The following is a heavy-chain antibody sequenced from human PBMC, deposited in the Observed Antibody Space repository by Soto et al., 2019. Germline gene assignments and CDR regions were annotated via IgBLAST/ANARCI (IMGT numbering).Heavy chain of an antibody. Sequence: LILSCAASGFIVTNHYMSWVRQAPGNGLEWFSVIYSGGSRYYADSVKGRFTISRDDTKNTLSLQMNSLRIEDTAVYYCVRGPTDSPLWVLQWQYGDHRGQGALDNVS. J-gene: IGHJ4*02. V-gene: IGHV3-53*01. CDR1: GFIVTNHY. CDR2: IYSGGSR. D-gene: IGHD6-19*01. CDR3: VRGPTDSPLWVLQWQYGDH.